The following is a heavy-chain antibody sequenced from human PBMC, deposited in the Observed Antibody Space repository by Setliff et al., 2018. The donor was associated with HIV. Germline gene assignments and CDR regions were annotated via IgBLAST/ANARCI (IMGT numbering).Heavy chain of an antibody. V-gene: IGHV5-51*01. D-gene: IGHD3-10*01. CDR2: IHPVDSDT. CDR1: GYSFTSNW. J-gene: IGHJ4*02. CDR3: ARHRHTAAGAGSYYNAPHY. Sequence: PGESLKISCKGSGYSFTSNWIGWVRQMPGKGLEWMGIIHPVDSDTRYSPSFQGQVTISADKSLSTAYLQWSTRKASDTAIYYCARHRHTAAGAGSYYNAPHYWGQGTPVTVSS.